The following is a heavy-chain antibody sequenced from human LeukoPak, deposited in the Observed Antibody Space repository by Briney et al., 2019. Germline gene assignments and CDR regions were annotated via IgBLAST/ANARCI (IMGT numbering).Heavy chain of an antibody. Sequence: GASVKVSCKASGGTFSSYAISWVRQAPGQGLEWMGRIIPILGIANYAQKFQGRVTITADKSTSTAYMELSSLRSEDTAVYYCARGLRGDYYFDYWGHGTLVTVSS. CDR2: IIPILGIA. V-gene: IGHV1-69*04. CDR1: GGTFSSYA. CDR3: ARGLRGDYYFDY. J-gene: IGHJ4*01. D-gene: IGHD4-17*01.